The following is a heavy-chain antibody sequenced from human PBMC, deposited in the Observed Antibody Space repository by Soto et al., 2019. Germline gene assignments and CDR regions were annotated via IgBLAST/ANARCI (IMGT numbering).Heavy chain of an antibody. Sequence: PVVSLILSCTFSVLPFSDFVLHWVRQTPGKGLEWVEIISHYGKKKLYADSLKGRFTVSRDNSRNTLYLQMTRLGSADTALYFCANTATYFADPNTTGYSYEDSWGRGTLVTVSS. CDR1: VLPFSDFV. J-gene: IGHJ5*01. D-gene: IGHD1-26*01. CDR3: ANTATYFADPNTTGYSYEDS. CDR2: ISHYGKKK. V-gene: IGHV3-30*18.